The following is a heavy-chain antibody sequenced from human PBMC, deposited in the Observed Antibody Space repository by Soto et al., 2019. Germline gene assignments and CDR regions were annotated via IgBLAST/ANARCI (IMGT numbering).Heavy chain of an antibody. CDR1: GFTVSSFA. Sequence: EVQLLESGGDLLQPGGSLRLSCAACGFTVSSFAISWVPQAPGKGLELVSAISGSGDRTYFADSVKGRFTISRDNSKNTLYVQMNSLRAEDTAVYYCAKEISESGWSPLFNYWGQGPLVTVSS. V-gene: IGHV3-23*01. CDR3: AKEISESGWSPLFNY. CDR2: ISGSGDRT. D-gene: IGHD6-19*01. J-gene: IGHJ4*02.